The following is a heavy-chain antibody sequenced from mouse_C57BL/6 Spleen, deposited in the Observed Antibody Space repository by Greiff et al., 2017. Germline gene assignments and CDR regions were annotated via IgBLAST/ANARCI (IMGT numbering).Heavy chain of an antibody. CDR1: GYTFTSYG. Sequence: QVQLQQSGAELARPGASVKLSCKASGYTFTSYGISWVKQRTGQGLEWIGEIYPRSGNTYYNEKLKGKATLTADKSSSTAYMELRSLTSEDSAVCFCARGDYYCSSYGYFDYWGQGTTLTVSS. CDR3: ARGDYYCSSYGYFDY. V-gene: IGHV1-81*01. CDR2: IYPRSGNT. J-gene: IGHJ2*01. D-gene: IGHD1-1*01.